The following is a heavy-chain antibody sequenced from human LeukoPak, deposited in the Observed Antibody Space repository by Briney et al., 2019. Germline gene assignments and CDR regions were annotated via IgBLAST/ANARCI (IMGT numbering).Heavy chain of an antibody. CDR1: GFTLADLS. CDR2: FDRKNGDT. V-gene: IGHV1-24*01. Sequence: ASVKVSCKVSGFTLADLSMHWVRQAPGKGLEWVGGFDRKNGDTIYAQRFRGRVTLTEDTSTGTAYMELSSLSADDTAVYYCATGVHCATTTCPGYQHYYYFMDVWGKGTTVTVSS. D-gene: IGHD2-2*01. J-gene: IGHJ6*03. CDR3: ATGVHCATTTCPGYQHYYYFMDV.